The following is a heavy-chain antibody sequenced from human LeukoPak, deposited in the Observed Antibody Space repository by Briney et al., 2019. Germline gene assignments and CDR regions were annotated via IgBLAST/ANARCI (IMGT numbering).Heavy chain of an antibody. CDR3: ARLTIDYGGNSRLIDY. V-gene: IGHV5-51*01. CDR2: IYPGDSDT. J-gene: IGHJ4*02. CDR1: GYSFTSYW. Sequence: GESLKISCKGSGYSFTSYWIGWVRQMPGKGLEWMGIIYPGDSDTRYSPSFQGQVTISADKSISTAYLQWSSLKASDTAMYCCARLTIDYGGNSRLIDYWGQGTLVTVSS. D-gene: IGHD4-23*01.